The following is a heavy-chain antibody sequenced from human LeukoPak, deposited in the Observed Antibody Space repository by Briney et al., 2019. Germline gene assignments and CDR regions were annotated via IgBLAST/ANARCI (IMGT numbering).Heavy chain of an antibody. V-gene: IGHV3-9*01. CDR2: ISWNSGSI. J-gene: IGHJ6*02. Sequence: GRSLRLSCAASGFTFDDYAMHWVRQAPGKGLEWVSGISWNSGSIGYADSVKGRFTISRDNAKNSLYLQMNSLRAEDTALYYCAKGLRYYGMDVWGQGTTVTVSS. CDR3: AKGLRYYGMDV. D-gene: IGHD3-10*01. CDR1: GFTFDDYA.